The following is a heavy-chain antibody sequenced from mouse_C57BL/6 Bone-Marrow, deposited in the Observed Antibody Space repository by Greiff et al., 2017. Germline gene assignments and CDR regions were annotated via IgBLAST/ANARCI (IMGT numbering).Heavy chain of an antibody. CDR1: GYTFTSYW. Sequence: QVQLQQPGAELVKPGAPVKMSCKASGYTFTSYWITWVKQRPGQGLEWIGDIYPGSGSTNYNEKFKSKATLTVDTSSSTAYMQLSSLTSEDSAVYYCAREAYGNYDGYFDYWGQGTTLTVSS. D-gene: IGHD2-1*01. V-gene: IGHV1-55*01. CDR2: IYPGSGST. J-gene: IGHJ2*01. CDR3: AREAYGNYDGYFDY.